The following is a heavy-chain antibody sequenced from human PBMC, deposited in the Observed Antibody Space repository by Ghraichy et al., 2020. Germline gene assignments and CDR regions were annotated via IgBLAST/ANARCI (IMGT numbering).Heavy chain of an antibody. J-gene: IGHJ4*02. V-gene: IGHV3-23*01. Sequence: GGSLRLSCAASGFTFSSYAMSWVRQAPGKGLEWVSAISGSGGSTYYADSVKGRFTISRDNSKNTLYLQMNSLRAEDTAVYYCAKDRSSSGWPPGGLSDYWGQGTLVTVSS. CDR1: GFTFSSYA. CDR3: AKDRSSSGWPPGGLSDY. D-gene: IGHD6-19*01. CDR2: ISGSGGST.